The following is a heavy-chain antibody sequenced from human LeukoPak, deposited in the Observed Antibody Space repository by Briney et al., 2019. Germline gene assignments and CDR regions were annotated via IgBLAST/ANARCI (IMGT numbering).Heavy chain of an antibody. CDR1: VYTFTNYG. CDR3: ARRWKAAAGDFDY. D-gene: IGHD6-13*01. V-gene: IGHV1-18*01. CDR2: ISAYNGNT. Sequence: ASVTVSCKPSVYTFTNYGISWVRQAPGQGLEGMGWISAYNGNTNYAQKLQGRVTMTTDTSTSTAYMELRSLRSDDTAVYYCARRWKAAAGDFDYWGQGTLVTVSS. J-gene: IGHJ4*02.